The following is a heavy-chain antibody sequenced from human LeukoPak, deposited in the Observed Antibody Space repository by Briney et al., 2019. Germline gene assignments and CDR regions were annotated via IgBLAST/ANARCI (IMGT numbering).Heavy chain of an antibody. CDR2: TSYDGSNK. V-gene: IGHV3-30*18. J-gene: IGHJ3*02. D-gene: IGHD2-21*02. CDR3: AKVIRVAVTAAGAFDI. CDR1: GFTFSTYG. Sequence: PGRSLRLSCAASGFTFSTYGMHWVRQAPGKGLEWVAATSYDGSNKYYADSVKGRITISRDNSKNTLYLQMNSLRAEDTAVYYCAKVIRVAVTAAGAFDIWGQGQWSPSLQ.